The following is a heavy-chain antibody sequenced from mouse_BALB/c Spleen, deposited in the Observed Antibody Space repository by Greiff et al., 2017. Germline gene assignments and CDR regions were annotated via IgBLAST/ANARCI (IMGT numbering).Heavy chain of an antibody. CDR2: ISDGGSYT. CDR3: ARDLGSY. Sequence: EVQLVESGGGLVKPGGSLKLSCAASGFTFSDYYMYWVRQTPEKRLEWVATISDGGSYTYYPDSVKGRVTISRDNAKNNLYLQMSSLKSEDTAMYYCARDLGSYWGQGTTLTVSS. V-gene: IGHV5-4*02. D-gene: IGHD4-1*01. CDR1: GFTFSDYY. J-gene: IGHJ2*01.